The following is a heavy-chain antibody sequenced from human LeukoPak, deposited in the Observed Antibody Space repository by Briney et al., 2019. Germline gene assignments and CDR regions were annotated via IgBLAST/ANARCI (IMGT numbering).Heavy chain of an antibody. CDR3: ARGDGYNYWPFDY. CDR1: GGSISSYY. CDR2: IYTSGST. Sequence: SETLSLTCTVSGGSISSYYWSWIRQPPGKGLEWIGYIYTSGSTNYNPSLKSRVTISVDTSKNQFSLELSSVTAADTAVYYCARGDGYNYWPFDYWGQGTLVTVSS. D-gene: IGHD5-24*01. J-gene: IGHJ4*02. V-gene: IGHV4-4*09.